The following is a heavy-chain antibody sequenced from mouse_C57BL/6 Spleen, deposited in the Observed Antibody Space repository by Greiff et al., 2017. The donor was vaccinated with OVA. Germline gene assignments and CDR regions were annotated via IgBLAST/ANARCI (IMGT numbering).Heavy chain of an antibody. Sequence: EVQLQQSGPELVKPGASVKIPCKASGYTFTDYYMDWVKQSHGKSLEWIGDINPNNGGTIYNQKFKGKATLTVDKSSSTAYMELRSLTSEDTAVYYCARLANYYGSSPYFDYWGQGTTLTVSS. CDR1: GYTFTDYY. CDR2: INPNNGGT. V-gene: IGHV1-18*01. D-gene: IGHD1-1*01. CDR3: ARLANYYGSSPYFDY. J-gene: IGHJ2*01.